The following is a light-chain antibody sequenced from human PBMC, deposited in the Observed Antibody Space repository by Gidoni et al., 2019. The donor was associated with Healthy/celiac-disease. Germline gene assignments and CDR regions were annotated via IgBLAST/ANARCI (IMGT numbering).Light chain of an antibody. CDR1: SGSVSTSYY. J-gene: IGLJ3*02. Sequence: QTVVTQEPSFSVSPGGTVTLTCGLSSGSVSTSYYPSWYQQTPGQAPRTLIYSTNTRSSGVPYRFSGSILGNKAALTITGAQADDESDYYCVLYMGSGPLWVFGGGTKLTVL. V-gene: IGLV8-61*01. CDR3: VLYMGSGPLWV. CDR2: STN.